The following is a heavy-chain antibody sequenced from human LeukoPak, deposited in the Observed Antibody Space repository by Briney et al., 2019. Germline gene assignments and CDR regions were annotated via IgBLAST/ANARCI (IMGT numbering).Heavy chain of an antibody. CDR1: GYTFTSYG. CDR3: ARDLGNYYYGMDV. J-gene: IGHJ6*02. Sequence: ASVKVSCKASGYTFTSYGISWVRQAPGQGLEWMGWISAYNDNTQHAQKLQGRVFMTTDTSTRTAYMEMRSLRSDDTAVYYCARDLGNYYYGMDVWGQGTTVSVSS. CDR2: ISAYNDNT. V-gene: IGHV1-18*01.